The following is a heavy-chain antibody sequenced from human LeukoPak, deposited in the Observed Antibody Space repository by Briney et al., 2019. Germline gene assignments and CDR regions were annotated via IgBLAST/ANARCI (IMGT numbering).Heavy chain of an antibody. J-gene: IGHJ4*02. Sequence: GGSLRLSCAASGFTFSSYAMHWVRQAPDKGLEWVAVISYDGSNKYYADSVKGRFTISRDNSKNTLYLQMNSLRAEDTAVYYCAKAQRHYDILTGYYESGLDYWGQGTLVTVSS. CDR3: AKAQRHYDILTGYYESGLDY. D-gene: IGHD3-9*01. CDR2: ISYDGSNK. V-gene: IGHV3-30*04. CDR1: GFTFSSYA.